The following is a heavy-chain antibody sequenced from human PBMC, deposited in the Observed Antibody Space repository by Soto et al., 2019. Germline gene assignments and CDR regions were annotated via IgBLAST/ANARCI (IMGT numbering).Heavy chain of an antibody. CDR1: GSPFRSSSYY. V-gene: IGHV4-39*01. J-gene: IGHJ4*02. CDR2: IYYSGST. CDR3: MLGSGWKDFDY. Sequence: PSDTLSLTYSVSGSPFRSSSYYWCWVRQPPGRGLEWIGNIYYSGSTYYSPSLKSRVTISVDTSKNQFSLRLSSVTAADTAVYYCMLGSGWKDFDYWGQGTLVTVSS. D-gene: IGHD3-22*01.